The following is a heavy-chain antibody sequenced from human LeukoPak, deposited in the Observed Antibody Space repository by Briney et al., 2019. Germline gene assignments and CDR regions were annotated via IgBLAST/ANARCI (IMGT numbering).Heavy chain of an antibody. CDR1: GFTLSTYW. CDR2: VKPDGSEK. CDR3: VRTTYGDY. V-gene: IGHV3-7*02. J-gene: IGHJ4*02. Sequence: PGGSLRLSCAASGFTLSTYWMTWVRQAPRKGLEWVAAVKPDGSEKNYVDSVKGRFTISRDNAKNSLYLQLSSLRAKDTAVYYCVRTTYGDYWGQGTLVTVSS. D-gene: IGHD1-1*01.